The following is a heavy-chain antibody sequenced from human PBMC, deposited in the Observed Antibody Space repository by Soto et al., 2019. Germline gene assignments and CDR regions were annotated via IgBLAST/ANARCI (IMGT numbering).Heavy chain of an antibody. J-gene: IGHJ3*02. CDR2: INHGGST. D-gene: IGHD3-3*01. Sequence: PSETLSLTCAVYGGSFRGYYLGWIRQPPGKGLEWIGEINHGGSTNYNPSLKSRVTISVDTSKNQFSLKLSSVTAADTAVYYCATRYYDFWSGYYTSAFDIWGQGTMVTVSS. CDR1: GGSFRGYY. CDR3: ATRYYDFWSGYYTSAFDI. V-gene: IGHV4-34*01.